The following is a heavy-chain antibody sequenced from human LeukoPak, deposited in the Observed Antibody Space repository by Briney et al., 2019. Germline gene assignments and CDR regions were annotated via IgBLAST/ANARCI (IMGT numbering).Heavy chain of an antibody. CDR1: GFTFSSYG. D-gene: IGHD2-15*01. CDR3: AKDLMAVVSRGGLFDY. V-gene: IGHV3-30*18. J-gene: IGHJ4*02. Sequence: PGGSLRLSCAASGFTFSSYGMHWVRQAPGKGLEWVAVISYDGSNKYYADSVKGRFTISRDNSKNTLYLQMNSLRAEDTAVCYCAKDLMAVVSRGGLFDYWGQGTLVTVSS. CDR2: ISYDGSNK.